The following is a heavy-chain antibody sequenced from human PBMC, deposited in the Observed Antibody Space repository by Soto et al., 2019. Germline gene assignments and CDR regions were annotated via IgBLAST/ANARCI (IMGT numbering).Heavy chain of an antibody. V-gene: IGHV3-21*03. D-gene: IGHD7-27*01. J-gene: IGHJ3*02. CDR3: ARSAGSDWGTYDAFDI. CDR2: IRSSSSYI. CDR1: GFTFSSYS. Sequence: GGSLRLSCAASGFTFSSYSMNWVRQALGKGLEWVSSIRSSSSYIYYADSVKGRFTISRDNAKNSLYLQMNRLRAEDTAVYSCARSAGSDWGTYDAFDIWGQGTMVTVSS.